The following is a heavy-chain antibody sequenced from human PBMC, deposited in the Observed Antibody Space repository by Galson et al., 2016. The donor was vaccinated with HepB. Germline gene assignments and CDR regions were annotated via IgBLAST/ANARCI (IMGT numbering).Heavy chain of an antibody. CDR3: ARRGTAVAGRGGIDY. CDR2: IYPCDSDT. D-gene: IGHD6-19*01. CDR1: AYSFTSYW. V-gene: IGHV5-51*01. J-gene: IGHJ4*02. Sequence: QSGAEVKKPGESLRISCKVSAYSFTSYWIGWVRQMPGKGPEWMAMIYPCDSDTRYSTSFQGQVTISADKSISTAYLQWSRLKASDTAMYYCARRGTAVAGRGGIDYWGQGTLVTVSS.